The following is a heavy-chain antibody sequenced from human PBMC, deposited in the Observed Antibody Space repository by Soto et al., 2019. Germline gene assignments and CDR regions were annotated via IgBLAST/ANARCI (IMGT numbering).Heavy chain of an antibody. V-gene: IGHV3-30*03. Sequence: GGSLRLSCAASGFTFSSYGMHWVPQAPGKGLEWVAVISYDGSNKYYADSVKGRFTISRDNSKNTLYLQMNSLRAEDTAVYYCARSQLLSAFDIWGQGTMVTVSS. D-gene: IGHD1-26*01. CDR1: GFTFSSYG. J-gene: IGHJ3*02. CDR2: ISYDGSNK. CDR3: ARSQLLSAFDI.